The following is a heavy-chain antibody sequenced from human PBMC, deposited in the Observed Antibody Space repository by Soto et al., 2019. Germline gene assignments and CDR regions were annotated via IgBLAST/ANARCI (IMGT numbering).Heavy chain of an antibody. J-gene: IGHJ4*02. CDR1: GGSFTSNNW. Sequence: QVQLQESGPGLVKPSGTLSLTCAVSGGSFTSNNWWTWVRQPPGQGLEWIVEIYRTGSTNYNPSLKSRVTISLDKSENQCSRKGTSLTAADTDGYYCASRDPGTSVDYWGQGTLVTVSS. D-gene: IGHD1-7*01. CDR3: ASRDPGTSVDY. CDR2: IYRTGST. V-gene: IGHV4-4*02.